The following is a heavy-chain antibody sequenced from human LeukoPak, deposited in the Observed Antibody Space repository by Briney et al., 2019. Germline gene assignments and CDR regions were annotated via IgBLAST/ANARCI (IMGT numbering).Heavy chain of an antibody. V-gene: IGHV4-34*01. D-gene: IGHD2-2*01. CDR2: IKHSGSA. CDR3: ARDRVGYCSSTSCPTHYYYYGMDV. Sequence: PETLSLTPAEHGGSFCGYYWSCIRQPPGKGLEWVGEIKHSGSANYNPSLKSRVTISVDTSKNQFSLKLSSVTAADTAVYYCARDRVGYCSSTSCPTHYYYYGMDVGGQGTTVTVSS. J-gene: IGHJ6*02. CDR1: GGSFCGYY.